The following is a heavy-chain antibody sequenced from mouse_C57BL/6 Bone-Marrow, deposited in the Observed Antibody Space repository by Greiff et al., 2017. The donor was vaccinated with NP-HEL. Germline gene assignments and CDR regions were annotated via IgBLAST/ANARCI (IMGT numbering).Heavy chain of an antibody. J-gene: IGHJ3*01. CDR2: IDPSDSYT. CDR3: ARHDYDFRGFAY. CDR1: GYTFTSYW. D-gene: IGHD2-4*01. Sequence: QVQLQQPGAELVMPGASVKLSCKASGYTFTSYWMHWVKQRPGQGLEWIGEIDPSDSYTNYNQKFKGKSTLTVDKSSSTAYMQLSSLTSEDSAVYYCARHDYDFRGFAYWGQGTLVTVSA. V-gene: IGHV1-69*01.